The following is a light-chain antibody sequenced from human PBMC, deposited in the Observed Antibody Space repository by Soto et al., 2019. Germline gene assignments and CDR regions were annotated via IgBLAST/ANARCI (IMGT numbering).Light chain of an antibody. CDR3: QQSYNTPYT. J-gene: IGKJ2*01. Sequence: DIQMTQSPSSLSASVGDRVTITCRASQSITSYLNWYQQKPGKAPKHLIYAASRSQSGVPSRFSGSGSGTDFTLTISSLQPEDFATYYCQQSYNTPYTFGQGTKLEIK. CDR2: AAS. V-gene: IGKV1-39*01. CDR1: QSITSY.